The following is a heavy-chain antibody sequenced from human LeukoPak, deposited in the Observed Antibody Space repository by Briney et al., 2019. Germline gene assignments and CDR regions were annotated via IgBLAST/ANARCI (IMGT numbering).Heavy chain of an antibody. CDR2: INHSGST. D-gene: IGHD3-22*01. J-gene: IGHJ3*02. CDR3: ARGSDSSGYYYWNAFDI. Sequence: SETLSLTCAVYGGSFSGYYWSWIRQPPGKGPEWIGEINHSGSTNYNPSLKSRVTISVDTSKNQFSLKLSSVTAADTAVYYCARGSDSSGYYYWNAFDIWGQGTMVTVSS. V-gene: IGHV4-34*01. CDR1: GGSFSGYY.